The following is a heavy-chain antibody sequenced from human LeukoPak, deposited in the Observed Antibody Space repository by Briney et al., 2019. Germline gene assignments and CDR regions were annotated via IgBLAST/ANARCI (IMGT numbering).Heavy chain of an antibody. Sequence: GGSLRLSCAASGFTFSDHYIDWVRQAQGKGLEWVARTRNEVNSYTTTYAESVTGRFTVSRDDSNKSVYLQMNSLKIEDTAVYYCARTMYGEGRRIIDFDYWGQGTLLTVSS. J-gene: IGHJ4*02. CDR3: ARTMYGEGRRIIDFDY. CDR1: GFTFSDHY. CDR2: TRNEVNSYTT. V-gene: IGHV3-72*01. D-gene: IGHD4/OR15-4a*01.